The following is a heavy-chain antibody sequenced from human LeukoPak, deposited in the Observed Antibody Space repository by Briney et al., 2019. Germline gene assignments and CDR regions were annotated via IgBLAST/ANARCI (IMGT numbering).Heavy chain of an antibody. Sequence: GGSLRLSCAASGFTFSSYAMSWVRQAPGKGLEWVSAISGSGGSPYYADSVKGRFTISRDNTKNTLYLQMNSLRAEDTAVYYCAKDRGAFGGVIVILDYWGQGTLVTVSS. CDR1: GFTFSSYA. D-gene: IGHD3-16*02. CDR2: ISGSGGSP. CDR3: AKDRGAFGGVIVILDY. J-gene: IGHJ4*02. V-gene: IGHV3-23*01.